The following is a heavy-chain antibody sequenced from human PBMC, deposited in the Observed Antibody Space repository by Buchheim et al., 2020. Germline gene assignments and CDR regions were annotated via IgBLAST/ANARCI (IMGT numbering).Heavy chain of an antibody. CDR1: GFTVSSNY. Sequence: EVQLVESGGGLVQPGGSLRLSCAASGFTVSSNYMSWVRQAPGKGLEWVSVIYSGGSTYYADSVKGRFTISSDNSKNTLYLQMNSLRAEDTAVYYCARDLYYYDSSAHGDYWGQGTL. CDR3: ARDLYYYDSSAHGDY. D-gene: IGHD3-22*01. J-gene: IGHJ4*02. V-gene: IGHV3-66*02. CDR2: IYSGGST.